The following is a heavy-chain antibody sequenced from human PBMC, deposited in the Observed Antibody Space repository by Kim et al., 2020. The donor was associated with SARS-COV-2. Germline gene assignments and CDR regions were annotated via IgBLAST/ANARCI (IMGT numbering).Heavy chain of an antibody. CDR1: GFFFSTYW. V-gene: IGHV3-74*01. D-gene: IGHD2-2*01. Sequence: GGSLRLSCVASGFFFSTYWMSWVRQAPGKGLVWVARIREDGGDTRYAESVKGRFTISRDNVKNVLSLQMNSLMSEDTAIYYCVRDYGPGYQGFEWGQGTLVTVSP. CDR3: VRDYGPGYQGFE. CDR2: IREDGGDT. J-gene: IGHJ4*02.